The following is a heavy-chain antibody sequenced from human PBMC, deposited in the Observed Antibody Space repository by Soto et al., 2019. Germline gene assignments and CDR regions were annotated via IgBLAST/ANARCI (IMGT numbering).Heavy chain of an antibody. Sequence: EVQLLESGGDLVQPGGSLRLSCAASGFTFNNYAMSWVRQAPKKGLEWVSVISASGGSTSYADSVKGRFTISRDNSKNTLYLQMNSLRAEDTAVYYCANHPGITSTNRHLDYWGKGTLVTVSS. D-gene: IGHD1-20*01. V-gene: IGHV3-23*01. CDR3: ANHPGITSTNRHLDY. CDR2: ISASGGST. J-gene: IGHJ4*02. CDR1: GFTFNNYA.